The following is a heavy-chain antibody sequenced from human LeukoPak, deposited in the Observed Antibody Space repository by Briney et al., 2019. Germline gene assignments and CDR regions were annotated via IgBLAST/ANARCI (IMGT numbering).Heavy chain of an antibody. J-gene: IGHJ4*02. CDR2: INQDASVR. CDR3: ARDPGSSSFDL. CDR1: GFSSSTYW. V-gene: IGHV3-7*01. Sequence: GGSLRLSCAASGFSSSTYWMSWVRQTPEKGLEFVANINQDASVRNYMDSLKGRCTISRDNAKKSVYLEINSLRADDTAVYYCARDPGSSSFDLWGQGALVTVSS. D-gene: IGHD6-13*01.